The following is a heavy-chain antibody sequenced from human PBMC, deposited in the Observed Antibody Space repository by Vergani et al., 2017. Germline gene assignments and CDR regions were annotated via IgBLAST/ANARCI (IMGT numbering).Heavy chain of an antibody. CDR2: IYSGGST. D-gene: IGHD3-9*01. J-gene: IGHJ4*02. CDR3: ARDPQQFDTTHYFDY. CDR1: GFTVSSNY. Sequence: EVQLVESGGGLVQPGGSLRLSCAASGFTVSSNYMSWVRQAPGKGLEWVSVIYSGGSTYYADSVKGRFTISRDNSKNTLYLQMNSLRAEDTAVYYCARDPQQFDTTHYFDYWGQGTLVTVSS. V-gene: IGHV3-66*01.